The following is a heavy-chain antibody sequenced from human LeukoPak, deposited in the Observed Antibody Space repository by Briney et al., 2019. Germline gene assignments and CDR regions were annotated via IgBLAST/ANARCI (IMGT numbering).Heavy chain of an antibody. D-gene: IGHD2-2*02. CDR1: GFTFSSYG. CDR3: AKASCSSTSCYKSPDY. J-gene: IGHJ4*02. V-gene: IGHV3-33*06. Sequence: GRSLRLSCAASGFTFSSYGMHWVRQAPGKGLEWVAVIWYDGSNEYYADSVKGRFTISRDNSKNTLYLQMNSLRAEDTAVYYCAKASCSSTSCYKSPDYWGQGTLVTVSS. CDR2: IWYDGSNE.